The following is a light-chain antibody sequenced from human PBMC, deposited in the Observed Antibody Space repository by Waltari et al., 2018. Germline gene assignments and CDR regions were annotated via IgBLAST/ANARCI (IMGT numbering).Light chain of an antibody. Sequence: DIQMTQSPSSLSASGGDRVTITCRASQSISTYLKWYQQKPGKAPKLLISDTSSLQSWVPSRFSGRGSGTDFTLTISSLQAEDLATYYCQQSYSPLSTFGQGTKVEIK. CDR2: DTS. J-gene: IGKJ1*01. CDR1: QSISTY. V-gene: IGKV1-39*01. CDR3: QQSYSPLST.